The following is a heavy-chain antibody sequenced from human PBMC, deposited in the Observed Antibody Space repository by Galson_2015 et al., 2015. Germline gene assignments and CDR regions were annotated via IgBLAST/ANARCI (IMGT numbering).Heavy chain of an antibody. CDR1: GFTFTSAY. CDR2: IGGSGDYT. D-gene: IGHD3-16*01. J-gene: IGHJ4*02. CDR3: TRAEFGSASHYFDF. Sequence: SLRLSCAASGFTFTSAYMSWIRQAPGKGLQWVSSIGGSGDYTYYADSVKGRFTISRDNARSSVSLQMDSLRADDTAVYYCTRAEFGSASHYFDFWGQGNLVTVSS. V-gene: IGHV3-11*06.